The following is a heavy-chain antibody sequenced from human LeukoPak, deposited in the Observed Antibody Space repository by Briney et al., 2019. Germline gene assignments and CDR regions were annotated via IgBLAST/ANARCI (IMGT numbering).Heavy chain of an antibody. CDR3: ARDRDYYDSSGYYYFPDY. D-gene: IGHD3-22*01. J-gene: IGHJ4*02. V-gene: IGHV4-39*07. Sequence: SETLSLTCTVSGGSISSSSYYWGWIRQPPGKGLEWIGSIYYSGSTYYNPSLKSRATISVDTSKNQFSLKLSSVTAADTAVYYCARDRDYYDSSGYYYFPDYWGQGTLVTVSS. CDR2: IYYSGST. CDR1: GGSISSSSYY.